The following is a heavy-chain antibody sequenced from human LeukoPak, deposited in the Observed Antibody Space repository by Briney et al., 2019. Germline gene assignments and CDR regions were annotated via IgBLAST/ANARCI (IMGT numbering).Heavy chain of an antibody. CDR2: ISSSGSTI. CDR3: ARDSSGYYLGYNWFDP. V-gene: IGHV3-11*01. D-gene: IGHD3-22*01. J-gene: IGHJ5*02. Sequence: GGSLRLSCAASGFTFSDYYVSWIRQAPGKGLEWVSYISSSGSTIYYADSVKGRFTISRDNAKNSLYLQMNSLRAEDTAVYYCARDSSGYYLGYNWFDPWGQGTLVTVSS. CDR1: GFTFSDYY.